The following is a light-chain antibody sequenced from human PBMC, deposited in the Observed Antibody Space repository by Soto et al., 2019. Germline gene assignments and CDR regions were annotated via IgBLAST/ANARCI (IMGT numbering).Light chain of an antibody. V-gene: IGKV1-39*01. J-gene: IGKJ5*01. CDR2: GAS. CDR3: QQTYTTPEIT. CDR1: QSISIY. Sequence: THSPASLSFSPGERATLSGRASQSISIYLNWYQLKPGKAPNLLMYGASYLKSGVPTRFSGSGSGTDFTLTISSLQPEDFAIYYCQQTYTTPEITFGQGTRLEIK.